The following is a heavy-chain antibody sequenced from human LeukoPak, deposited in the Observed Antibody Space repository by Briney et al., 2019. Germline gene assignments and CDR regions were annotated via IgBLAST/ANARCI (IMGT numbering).Heavy chain of an antibody. CDR2: ISSSGSTI. V-gene: IGHV3-11*01. CDR3: ARGSVVVPAAMEYYYYGMDV. D-gene: IGHD2-2*01. CDR1: GFTFSDYY. J-gene: IGHJ6*02. Sequence: TTGGSLRLSCAASGFTFSDYYMSWIRQAPGKGLEGVSYISSSGSTIYYADSVKGRFTISRDNAKNSLYLQMNSLRAEDTAVYYCARGSVVVPAAMEYYYYGMDVWGQGTTVTVSS.